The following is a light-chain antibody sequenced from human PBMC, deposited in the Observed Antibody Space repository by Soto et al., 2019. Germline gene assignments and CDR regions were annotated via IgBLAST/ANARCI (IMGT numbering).Light chain of an antibody. J-gene: IGLJ2*01. CDR2: EVT. Sequence: QPVLTQPPSASGSPGQSVTISCTETSSDVGDFNYVSWYQQHPGKVPKLMIYEVTKRPSGVPDRFSGSKSGNTASLTVSGLQAEDEADYYCSSYAGSNNLVFGGGTKLTVL. CDR3: SSYAGSNNLV. V-gene: IGLV2-8*01. CDR1: SSDVGDFNY.